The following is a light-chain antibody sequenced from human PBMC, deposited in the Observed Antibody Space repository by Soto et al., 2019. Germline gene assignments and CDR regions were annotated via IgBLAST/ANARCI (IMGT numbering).Light chain of an antibody. V-gene: IGKV1-5*01. CDR3: QHYTLYSAP. CDR1: QDISTY. J-gene: IGKJ5*01. Sequence: RLTQSPSSLSASVRDTVTISCRASQDISTYLAWYQHKPGKAPTLLILGASSLHNGVPPRFAGSGSGSEFTLTINRLQPDDFATYYCQHYTLYSAPFGQGTRV. CDR2: GAS.